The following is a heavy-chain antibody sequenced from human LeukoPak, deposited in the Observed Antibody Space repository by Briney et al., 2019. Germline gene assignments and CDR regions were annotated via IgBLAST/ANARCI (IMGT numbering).Heavy chain of an antibody. J-gene: IGHJ3*02. CDR2: ISYDGSNK. CDR3: AKVGQYQLLEVDAFDI. V-gene: IGHV3-30-3*01. D-gene: IGHD2-2*01. Sequence: GRSLRLSCAAPGFTFSSYAMHWVRQAPGKGLEWVAVISYDGSNKYYADSVKGRFTISRDNSKNTLCLQMNSLRAEDTAVYYCAKVGQYQLLEVDAFDIWGQGTMVTVSS. CDR1: GFTFSSYA.